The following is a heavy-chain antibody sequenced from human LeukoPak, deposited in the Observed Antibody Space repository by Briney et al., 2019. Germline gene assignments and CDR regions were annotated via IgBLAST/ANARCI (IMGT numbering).Heavy chain of an antibody. J-gene: IGHJ4*02. CDR3: ARDRVTYSTSSGVDY. CDR1: GYTFSIFG. V-gene: IGHV1-18*01. D-gene: IGHD6-6*01. CDR2: ISAYNGNT. Sequence: ASVKVSCKASGYTFSIFGISWVRQAPGQGLEWMGRISAYNGNTNYAQKFQGRVTMTTDTSMTTAYMELRSLRSDDTAVYYCARDRVTYSTSSGVDYWGQGTLVTVSS.